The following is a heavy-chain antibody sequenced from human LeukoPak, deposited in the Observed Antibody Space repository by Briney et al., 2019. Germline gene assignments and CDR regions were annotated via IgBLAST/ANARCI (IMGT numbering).Heavy chain of an antibody. J-gene: IGHJ3*02. CDR3: ARDGSTEYHESDAFDI. CDR1: GYTFTGYY. CDR2: ISAYNGNT. Sequence: GASVKVSCKASGYTFTGYYMHWVRQAPGQGLEWMGWISAYNGNTNYAQKLQGRVTMTTDTSTSTAYMELRSLRSDDTAVYYCARDGSTEYHESDAFDIWGQGTMVTVSS. V-gene: IGHV1-18*04. D-gene: IGHD2-2*01.